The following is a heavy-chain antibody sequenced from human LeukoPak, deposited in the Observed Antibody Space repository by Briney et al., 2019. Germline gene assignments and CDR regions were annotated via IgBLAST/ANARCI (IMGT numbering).Heavy chain of an antibody. CDR2: VFHNGSP. CDR1: GGSISSSSW. D-gene: IGHD5/OR15-5a*01. J-gene: IGHJ3*02. Sequence: SETLSLTCTVSGGSISSSSWWSWVRQPPGKGLEWIGEVFHNGSPNYNPSFRGRVTILVNKSKNQFSLNLGSLTAADTAIYYCARDPNIVSTVTLRAFDIWGQGTMVSVSS. V-gene: IGHV4-4*02. CDR3: ARDPNIVSTVTLRAFDI.